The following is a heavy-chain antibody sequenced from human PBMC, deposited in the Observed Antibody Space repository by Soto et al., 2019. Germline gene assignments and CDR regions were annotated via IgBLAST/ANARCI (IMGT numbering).Heavy chain of an antibody. J-gene: IGHJ4*02. CDR3: ARAEGSSSLKPH. D-gene: IGHD6-6*01. CDR1: GFTFSSYA. Sequence: GGSLRLSCAASGFTFSSYAMHWVRQAPGKGLEWVAVISYDGSNKYYADSVKGRFTISRDNSKNTLYLQMNSLRAEDTAVYYCARAEGSSSLKPHWGQGTLVTVSS. V-gene: IGHV3-30-3*01. CDR2: ISYDGSNK.